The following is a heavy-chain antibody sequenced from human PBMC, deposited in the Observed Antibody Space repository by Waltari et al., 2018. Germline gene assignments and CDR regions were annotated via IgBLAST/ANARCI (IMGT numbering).Heavy chain of an antibody. CDR2: IYPGDSYT. Sequence: EVQLVQSGAEVKKPGESLKISCKGSGYSFTSYWIGWVRQMPGKGLEWMGIIYPGDSYTRYRPSFQGQVTISADKSISTAYLQWSSLKASDTAMYYCARLGSSTSQFYWYFDLWGRGTLVTVSS. CDR1: GYSFTSYW. J-gene: IGHJ2*01. CDR3: ARLGSSTSQFYWYFDL. D-gene: IGHD2-2*01. V-gene: IGHV5-51*01.